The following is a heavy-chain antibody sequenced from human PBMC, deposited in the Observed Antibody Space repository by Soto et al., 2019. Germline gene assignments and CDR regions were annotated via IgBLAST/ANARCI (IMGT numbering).Heavy chain of an antibody. J-gene: IGHJ6*03. CDR2: INHSGST. CDR3: ARGGVPYYVILARRGYYYYMDV. CDR1: GGSFSGYY. D-gene: IGHD3-9*01. V-gene: IGHV4-34*01. Sequence: QVQLQQWGAGLLKPSETLSLTCAVYGGSFSGYYWSWIRQPPGKGLEWIGEINHSGSTNYNPSLKGRVPISVGPVKNLVSLRLSYVTVAETAVYYSARGGVPYYVILARRGYYYYMDVWGKGTTVTVSS.